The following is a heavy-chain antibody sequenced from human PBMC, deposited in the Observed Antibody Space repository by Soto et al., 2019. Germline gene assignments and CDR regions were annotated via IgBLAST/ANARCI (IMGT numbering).Heavy chain of an antibody. D-gene: IGHD2-21*02. V-gene: IGHV3-48*02. Sequence: PGGSLRLSCVGSGFSFRDHSMNWVRQPPGKGLQWISYISSSSENIYYADSVKCRFTVSRDNAKNTLFLQMNSLRDDDSAIYYCARLPKGSVVTAWGQGSLVTVSS. CDR2: ISSSSENI. CDR3: ARLPKGSVVTA. CDR1: GFSFRDHS. J-gene: IGHJ4*01.